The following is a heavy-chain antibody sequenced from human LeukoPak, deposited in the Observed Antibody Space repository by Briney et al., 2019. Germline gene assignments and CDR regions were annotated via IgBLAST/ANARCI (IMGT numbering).Heavy chain of an antibody. CDR2: IKQDGSQK. J-gene: IGHJ6*02. Sequence: GGSLRLSCAASGFTYSNYWMSWVRQAPGKGLEWVANIKQDGSQKYYVDSVKGRFTISRDNAKNSLYLEMNSLRAEDTAVYWCARWVITPYYGLDVWGQGTTVTVSS. CDR3: ARWVITPYYGLDV. V-gene: IGHV3-7*05. CDR1: GFTYSNYW. D-gene: IGHD3-16*01.